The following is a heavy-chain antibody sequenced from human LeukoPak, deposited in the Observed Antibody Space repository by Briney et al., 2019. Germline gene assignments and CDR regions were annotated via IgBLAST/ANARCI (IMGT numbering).Heavy chain of an antibody. D-gene: IGHD2-21*01. Sequence: PSETLSLTCTVSGGSISNYYWTWIRQPPGKGLEWIGYISYSGSTNYNPSLKSRVTIFLDTSKNQFSLRLSSLTAADTGVYYCARDSYYCGLDVWGQGTTVAVSS. CDR3: ARDSYYCGLDV. V-gene: IGHV4-59*08. CDR1: GGSISNYY. J-gene: IGHJ6*02. CDR2: ISYSGST.